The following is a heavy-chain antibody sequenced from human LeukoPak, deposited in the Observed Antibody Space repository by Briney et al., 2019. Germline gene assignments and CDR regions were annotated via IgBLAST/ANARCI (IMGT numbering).Heavy chain of an antibody. D-gene: IGHD3-22*01. Sequence: SETLSLTCTVSGGSISTYYWSWIRQPPGRGLEWIGYIRYSGSANYNPSLKSRVTISVDTSKNQFSLKLSSVTAADTAVYYCARHVSSDDSSGYYYVGAFDIWGQGTMVTVSS. CDR1: GGSISTYY. J-gene: IGHJ3*02. CDR3: ARHVSSDDSSGYYYVGAFDI. CDR2: IRYSGSA. V-gene: IGHV4-59*08.